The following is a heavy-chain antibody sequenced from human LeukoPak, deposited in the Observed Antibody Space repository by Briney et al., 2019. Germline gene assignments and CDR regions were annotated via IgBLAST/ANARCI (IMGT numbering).Heavy chain of an antibody. J-gene: IGHJ4*02. Sequence: GGSLRLSCAASGFAFSSYGMHWVRQAPGKGLEWVALGRFTISRDNSKNTLYLQMNSLRIEDTAVFYCAKGPKQLVFVRGYYFDDWGQGTLVTVSS. CDR1: GFAFSSYG. D-gene: IGHD6-13*01. V-gene: IGHV3-30*02. CDR3: AKGPKQLVFVRGYYFDD.